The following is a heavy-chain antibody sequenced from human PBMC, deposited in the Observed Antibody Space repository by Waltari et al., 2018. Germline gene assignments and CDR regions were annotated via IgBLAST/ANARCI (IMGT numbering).Heavy chain of an antibody. CDR3: ATWTGGSLGAFDN. CDR2: IDSGGDT. D-gene: IGHD7-27*01. CDR1: GFTVSNNY. Sequence: EVQLVESGGGLIQPGGSLRLSCEVSGFTVSNNYIGWVRQAPGKGLEWVSVIDSGGDTCDADAVRGRFTISRDNSKNTLYLQMNSLRVEDTALYYCATWTGGSLGAFDNWGQGTMVTVSS. V-gene: IGHV3-53*01. J-gene: IGHJ3*02.